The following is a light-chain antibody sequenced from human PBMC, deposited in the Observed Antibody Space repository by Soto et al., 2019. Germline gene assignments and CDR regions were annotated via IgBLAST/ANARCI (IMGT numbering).Light chain of an antibody. Sequence: QMTQSPSTLSASEVDRVTITLRASQSISSWLAWYQQKPGKAPKLLIYKASSLESGVPSRFSGSGSGTEFTLTISSLQPDDFATYYCQQYNSYSLTFGGGTKVDIK. CDR2: KAS. CDR1: QSISSW. J-gene: IGKJ4*01. V-gene: IGKV1-5*03. CDR3: QQYNSYSLT.